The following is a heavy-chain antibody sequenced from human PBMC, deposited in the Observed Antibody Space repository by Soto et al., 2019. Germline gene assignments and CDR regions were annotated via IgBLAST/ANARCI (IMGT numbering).Heavy chain of an antibody. V-gene: IGHV4-31*02. CDR1: YD. D-gene: IGHD2-21*01. CDR3: ARDQGGDLDY. J-gene: IGHJ4*02. Sequence: YDWIWIRQHPGKALEWMGHIHFSGETNYNPSLMGRLTMSIDTSTNQFSLNLAAVTAADTAMYYCARDQGGDLDYWGQGTLVTVSS. CDR2: IHFSGET.